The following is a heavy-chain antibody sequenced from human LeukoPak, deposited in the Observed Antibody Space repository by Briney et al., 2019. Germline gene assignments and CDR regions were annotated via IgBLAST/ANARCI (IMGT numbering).Heavy chain of an antibody. J-gene: IGHJ4*02. CDR2: ISYDGSNK. V-gene: IGHV3-30-3*01. CDR3: ASFSRPEVS. CDR1: GFTFSSYA. Sequence: PGRSLRLSCAASGFTFSSYAMHWVRQAPGKGLEWVAVISYDGSNKYYADSVKGRFTISRDNSKNTLYLQMNSLRAEDTAVYYCASFSRPEVSWGQGTLVSVPS. D-gene: IGHD2/OR15-2a*01.